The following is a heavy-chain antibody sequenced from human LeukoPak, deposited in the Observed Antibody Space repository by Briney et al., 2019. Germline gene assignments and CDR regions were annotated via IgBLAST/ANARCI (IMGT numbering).Heavy chain of an antibody. CDR2: VYHSGSA. D-gene: IGHD4-23*01. Sequence: SETLSLTCGVYDGSLGASCWSWIRQPPGKGLEWIGEVYHSGSARYHPSPQSRVTISVDASKDQFSLKLSSVTAADTAVYYCARGLGGGNSVYFDLWGRGTLVTVSS. J-gene: IGHJ2*01. CDR3: ARGLGGGNSVYFDL. V-gene: IGHV4-34*01. CDR1: DGSLGASC.